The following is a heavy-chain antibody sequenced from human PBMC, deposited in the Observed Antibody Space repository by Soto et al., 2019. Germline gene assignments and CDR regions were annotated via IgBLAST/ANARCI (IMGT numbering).Heavy chain of an antibody. CDR1: GGSISSYY. CDR3: ARAGDGPGSYYLYYYYGMDV. CDR2: IYYSGST. J-gene: IGHJ6*02. V-gene: IGHV4-59*01. D-gene: IGHD3-10*01. Sequence: SETLSLTCTVSGGSISSYYWSWIRQPPGKGLEWIGYIYYSGSTNYNPSLKSRVTISVDTSKNQFSLKLSSVTAADTAVYYCARAGDGPGSYYLYYYYGMDVWGQGTTVTVSS.